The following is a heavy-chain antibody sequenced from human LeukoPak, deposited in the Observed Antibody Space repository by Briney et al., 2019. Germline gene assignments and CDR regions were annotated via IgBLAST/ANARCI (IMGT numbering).Heavy chain of an antibody. D-gene: IGHD1-7*01. CDR3: ARRGMNWDYVWYFDL. CDR1: GDSFSGYY. CDR2: VNHGEST. J-gene: IGHJ2*01. V-gene: IGHV4-34*01. Sequence: SETLSLTCAVYGDSFSGYYWTWIRQPPGKGLEWIGEVNHGESTTYNPSLRSRVTISVDTSKNQFSLKLNSVTAADTAVYYCARRGMNWDYVWYFDLWGSGTLVTVSS.